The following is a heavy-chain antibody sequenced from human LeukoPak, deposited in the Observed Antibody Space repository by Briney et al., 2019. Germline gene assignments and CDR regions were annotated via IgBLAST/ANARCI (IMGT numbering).Heavy chain of an antibody. CDR3: ARAPSYHDSSGPRP. CDR2: ISSSSSYI. CDR1: GFTFSSYS. D-gene: IGHD3-22*01. V-gene: IGHV3-21*01. Sequence: GGSLRLSCAASGFTFSSYSMNWVRQAPGKGLEWVSSISSSSSYIYYADSVKGRFTISRDNAKNSLYLQMNSLRAEDTAVYYCARAPSYHDSSGPRPWGQGTLVTVSS. J-gene: IGHJ5*02.